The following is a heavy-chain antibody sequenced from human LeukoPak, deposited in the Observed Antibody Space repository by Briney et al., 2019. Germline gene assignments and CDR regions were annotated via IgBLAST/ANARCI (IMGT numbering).Heavy chain of an antibody. J-gene: IGHJ5*02. D-gene: IGHD3-3*01. CDR1: GFTVSSNH. V-gene: IGHV3-53*05. Sequence: PGGSLRLSCAASGFTVSSNHMSWVRQAPGKGLEGVSVIYSGGSTYYADSVKGRFTISRDNSTNTLYLQMNSLRDEDAAVYYCARLMYYDFWSGYSPKIDEIAPWGQGTLVTVSS. CDR2: IYSGGST. CDR3: ARLMYYDFWSGYSPKIDEIAP.